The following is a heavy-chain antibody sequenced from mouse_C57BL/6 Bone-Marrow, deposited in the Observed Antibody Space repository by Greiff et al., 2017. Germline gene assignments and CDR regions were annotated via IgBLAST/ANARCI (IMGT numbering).Heavy chain of an antibody. J-gene: IGHJ3*01. CDR1: GYTFTSYT. Sequence: QVQLKQSGAELARPGASVKMSCKASGYTFTSYTMHWVKQRPGQGLEWIGYINPSSGYTTYNQKFKDKATLTADKSSSTAYMQLSSLTSEDSAVXYCAKRDSSGYPFAYWGQGTLVTVSA. CDR3: AKRDSSGYPFAY. CDR2: INPSSGYT. V-gene: IGHV1-4*01. D-gene: IGHD3-2*02.